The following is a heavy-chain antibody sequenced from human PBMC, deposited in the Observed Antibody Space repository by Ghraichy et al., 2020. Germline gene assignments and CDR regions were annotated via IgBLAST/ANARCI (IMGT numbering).Heavy chain of an antibody. D-gene: IGHD3-3*01. V-gene: IGHV4-39*01. CDR2: IYYSGST. CDR1: GGSISSSSYY. J-gene: IGHJ6*02. Sequence: SETLSLTCTVSGGSISSSSYYWGWIRQPPGKGLEWIGSIYYSGSTYYNPSLKSRVSISVDTSKNQFSLKVSSVTAADTAVYYCARHEPYYDFWSGYRSPNDYYYYDMDVGAQGTTVTVSS. CDR3: ARHEPYYDFWSGYRSPNDYYYYDMDV.